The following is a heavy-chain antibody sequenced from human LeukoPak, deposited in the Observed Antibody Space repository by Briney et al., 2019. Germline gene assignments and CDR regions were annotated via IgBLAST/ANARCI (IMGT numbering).Heavy chain of an antibody. CDR3: ASSSPPRGYSSGWYLGFDY. CDR1: GGSFSGYY. V-gene: IGHV4-34*01. Sequence: PSETLSLTCAVYGGSFSGYYWSWIRQPPGKGLEWIGEINHSGSTNYNPSLKSRVTMSVDTSKNQFSLKLSSVTAADTAVYYCASSSPPRGYSSGWYLGFDYWGQGTLVTVSS. D-gene: IGHD6-19*01. J-gene: IGHJ4*02. CDR2: INHSGST.